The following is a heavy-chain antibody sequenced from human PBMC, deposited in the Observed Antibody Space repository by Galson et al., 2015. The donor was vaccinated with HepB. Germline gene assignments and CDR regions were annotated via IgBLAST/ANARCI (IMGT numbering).Heavy chain of an antibody. CDR2: IRSKANSYAT. CDR1: GFTFSGSA. V-gene: IGHV3-73*01. D-gene: IGHD3-16*01. Sequence: LRLSCAASGFTFSGSAMHWVRQASGKGLEWVGRIRSKANSYATAYAASVKGRFTISRDDSKNTAYLQMNSLKTEDTAVYYCTTFYGYYYYGMDVWGQGTTVTFSS. CDR3: TTFYGYYYYGMDV. J-gene: IGHJ6*02.